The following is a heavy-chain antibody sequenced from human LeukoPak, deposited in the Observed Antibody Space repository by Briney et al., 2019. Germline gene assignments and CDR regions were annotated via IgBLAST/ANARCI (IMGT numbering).Heavy chain of an antibody. CDR3: ARDLENYYASSGYYSPALGY. Sequence: GGSLILSCAASGFTFSSYSMNWVRQAPGKGLEWVSSISSSSSYIYYADSVKGRFTISRDNAKNSLYLQMNSLRAEDTAVYYCARDLENYYASSGYYSPALGYWGQGTLVTVSS. D-gene: IGHD3-22*01. CDR2: ISSSSSYI. J-gene: IGHJ4*02. CDR1: GFTFSSYS. V-gene: IGHV3-21*01.